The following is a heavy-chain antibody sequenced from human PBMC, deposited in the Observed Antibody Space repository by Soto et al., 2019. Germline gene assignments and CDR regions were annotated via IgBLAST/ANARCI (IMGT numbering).Heavy chain of an antibody. J-gene: IGHJ4*02. CDR2: ISAYNGNT. CDR1: GYTFTSYG. D-gene: IGHD2-2*01. Sequence: ASVKVSCKASGYTFTSYGISWVRQAPGQGLEWMGWISAYNGNTNYAQKLQGRVTMTTDTSTSTAYMELRSLRSDDTAVYYCARYVFHMGWYQLLYARYDYWGQGTLVTVSS. CDR3: ARYVFHMGWYQLLYARYDY. V-gene: IGHV1-18*01.